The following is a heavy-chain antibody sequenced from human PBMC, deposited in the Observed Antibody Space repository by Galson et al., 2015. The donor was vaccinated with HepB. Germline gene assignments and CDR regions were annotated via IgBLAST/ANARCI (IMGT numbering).Heavy chain of an antibody. CDR2: IRYDGSNK. V-gene: IGHV3-30*02. Sequence: SLRLSCAASGFTFSSYGMHWVRQAPGKGLEWVAFIRYDGSNKYYADSVKGRFTISRDNSKNTLYLQMNSLRAEDTAVYYCAKDLKPWVPYDAFDIWGQGTMVTVSS. CDR1: GFTFSSYG. J-gene: IGHJ3*02. D-gene: IGHD4/OR15-4a*01. CDR3: AKDLKPWVPYDAFDI.